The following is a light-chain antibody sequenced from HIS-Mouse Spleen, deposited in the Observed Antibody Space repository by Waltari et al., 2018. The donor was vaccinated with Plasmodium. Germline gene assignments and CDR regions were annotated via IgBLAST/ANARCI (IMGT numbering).Light chain of an antibody. CDR1: SSDVGGYNY. Sequence: QSALTQPRSVSGSPGQSVTISCTGTSSDVGGYNYVSWYQKHPGKAPKLMIYDVSKRASGGPDRFSGSKSGNTASLTISGLQAEDEADYYCCSYAGSYTWVFGGGTKLTVL. V-gene: IGLV2-11*01. J-gene: IGLJ3*02. CDR3: CSYAGSYTWV. CDR2: DVS.